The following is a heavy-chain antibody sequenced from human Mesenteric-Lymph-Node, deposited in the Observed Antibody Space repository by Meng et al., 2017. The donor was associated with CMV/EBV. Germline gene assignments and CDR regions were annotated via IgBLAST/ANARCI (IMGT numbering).Heavy chain of an antibody. Sequence: VQLVQSGAELKKPGASVKVSCQASGYSFTGYSIHWVRQAPGQGLEWMGRISPNTGDTIYEENFQGRVTMTRDTSINTAYMELSSLTSDDTAVYYCGRGQQTFDPWGQGTLVTVSS. CDR2: ISPNTGDT. CDR3: GRGQQTFDP. D-gene: IGHD1-1*01. CDR1: GYSFTGYS. J-gene: IGHJ5*02. V-gene: IGHV1-2*06.